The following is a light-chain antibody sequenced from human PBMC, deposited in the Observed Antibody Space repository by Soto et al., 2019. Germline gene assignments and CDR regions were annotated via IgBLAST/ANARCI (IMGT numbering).Light chain of an antibody. J-gene: IGLJ1*01. V-gene: IGLV2-14*03. CDR3: SSYTTSNTRQIV. CDR2: DVS. CDR1: SSDVGGYNY. Sequence: HSALPQPASVSGSPGQSINISCTGTSSDVGGYNYVSWYQHHPGKAPKLIIYDVSNRPSGVSNPFSGSKSGNTASLTISGLQPEDEADYYCSSYTTSNTRQIVFGTGTKVTVL.